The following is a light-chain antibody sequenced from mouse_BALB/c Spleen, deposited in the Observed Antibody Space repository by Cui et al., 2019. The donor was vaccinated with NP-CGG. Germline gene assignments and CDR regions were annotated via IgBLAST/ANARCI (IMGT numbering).Light chain of an antibody. CDR1: TGAVTTSNY. CDR3: ALWYSNHWV. J-gene: IGLJ1*01. V-gene: IGLV1*01. Sequence: QAVVTQVSALTTSPGEPITLTCRSSTGAVTTSNYANWVQEKPDHFFTGLIGGTNNRAPGVPARFSGSLIGDKAALTITGAQTEDEAIYFCALWYSNHWVFGGGTKLTVL. CDR2: GTN.